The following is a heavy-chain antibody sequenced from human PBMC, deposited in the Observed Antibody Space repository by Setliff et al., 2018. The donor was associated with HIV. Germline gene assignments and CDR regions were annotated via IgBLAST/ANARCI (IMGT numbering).Heavy chain of an antibody. J-gene: IGHJ4*02. Sequence: GGSLRLSCTASGFTFGDYAMSWVRRAPGKGLEWVGFIRNKAYGATTEYAASVKGRFTISRDDSKSIAYLQMNSLKTEDTAVYYCTTTMVRGVIIRPQFFDYWGQGTLVTVSS. CDR2: IRNKAYGATT. V-gene: IGHV3-49*04. D-gene: IGHD3-10*01. CDR1: GFTFGDYA. CDR3: TTTMVRGVIIRPQFFDY.